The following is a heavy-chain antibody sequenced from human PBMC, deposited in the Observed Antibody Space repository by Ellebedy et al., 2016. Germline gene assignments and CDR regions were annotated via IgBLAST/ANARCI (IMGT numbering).Heavy chain of an antibody. D-gene: IGHD3-22*01. CDR1: GYSFTSYW. Sequence: GGSLRLSCKGPGYSFTSYWIGWVRQMPGKGLEWMGIIYPGDSDTRYSPSFQGQVTISADKSISTAYLQWSSLKASDTAIYYCARRYYDSSGYYQLFDYWGQGTLVTVSS. CDR3: ARRYYDSSGYYQLFDY. J-gene: IGHJ4*02. V-gene: IGHV5-51*01. CDR2: IYPGDSDT.